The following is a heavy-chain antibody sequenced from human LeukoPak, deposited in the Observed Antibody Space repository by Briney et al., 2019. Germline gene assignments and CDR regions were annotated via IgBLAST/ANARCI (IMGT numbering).Heavy chain of an antibody. Sequence: ASVKVSCKASGYTFTSYYMHWVRQAPGQGLEWMGIINPSGGSTSYARKFQGRVTMTRDTSTSTVYMELSSLRSEDTAVYYCARDYYDSSGYYYYGMDVWGQGTTVTVSS. J-gene: IGHJ6*02. CDR1: GYTFTSYY. D-gene: IGHD3-22*01. CDR2: INPSGGST. V-gene: IGHV1-46*01. CDR3: ARDYYDSSGYYYYGMDV.